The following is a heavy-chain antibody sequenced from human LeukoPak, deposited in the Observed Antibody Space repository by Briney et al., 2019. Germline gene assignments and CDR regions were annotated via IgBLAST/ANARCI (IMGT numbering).Heavy chain of an antibody. V-gene: IGHV3-23*01. CDR1: GFTFSSYA. Sequence: GGSLRLSCAASGFTFSSYAMSWVRQAPGKGLEWVSAISGSGGSTYYADSVKGRFTISRDNAKNSLYLQMNSLRAEDTAVYYCARVLSTVTTFDYWGQGTLVTVSS. CDR3: ARVLSTVTTFDY. CDR2: ISGSGGST. J-gene: IGHJ4*02. D-gene: IGHD4-17*01.